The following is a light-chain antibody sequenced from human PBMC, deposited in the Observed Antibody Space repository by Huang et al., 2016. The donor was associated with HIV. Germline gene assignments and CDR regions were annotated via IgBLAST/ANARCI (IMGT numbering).Light chain of an antibody. J-gene: IGKJ4*01. Sequence: DIVMTQTSSLSVSPGQSASISCNSSQPLLKNDGNINLSWYMQKPGQPPQLLMYDVSHRFSGVPDRISGSGSGTRFTLSISRVEAGDIGIYYCAQNTQFPITFGGGTRVDIK. CDR1: QPLLKNDGNIN. V-gene: IGKV2D-29*01. CDR3: AQNTQFPIT. CDR2: DVS.